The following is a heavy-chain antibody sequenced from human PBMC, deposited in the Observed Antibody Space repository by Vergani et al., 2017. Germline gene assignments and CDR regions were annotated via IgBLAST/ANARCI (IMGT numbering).Heavy chain of an antibody. V-gene: IGHV1-8*01. CDR3: ARGAKWXIFGVLIIAYYVDY. D-gene: IGHD3-3*01. J-gene: IGHJ4*02. Sequence: QVQLVQSGAEVKKPGASVKVSCEASGYTFTSYDFNWVRQATGQGLEWMGWMNPNSGNTAYAQKFQGRVTMTWNTSINTAYMELSSLRSEDTAVYYCARGAKWXIFGVLIIAYYVDYWGQGTLVTVSS. CDR1: GYTFTSYD. CDR2: MNPNSGNT.